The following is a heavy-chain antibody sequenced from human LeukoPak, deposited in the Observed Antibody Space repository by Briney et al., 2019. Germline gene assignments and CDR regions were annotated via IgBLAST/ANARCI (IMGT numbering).Heavy chain of an antibody. CDR2: INHSGST. CDR3: ARFDYGAHFDY. D-gene: IGHD4-17*01. CDR1: GGSFSGYY. J-gene: IGHJ4*02. V-gene: IGHV4-34*01. Sequence: PSETLSLTCAVYGGSFSGYYWSWIRQPPGKGLEWIGEINHSGSTNYNPSLKSRVTISVDTSKNQFSLKLSSVTAADTAVYYCARFDYGAHFDYWGQGTLVTVSS.